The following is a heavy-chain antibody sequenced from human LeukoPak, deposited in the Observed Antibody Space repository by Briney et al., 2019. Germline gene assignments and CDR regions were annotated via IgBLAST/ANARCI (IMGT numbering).Heavy chain of an antibody. Sequence: SVKVSCKTSGGTFSSYAISWVRQAPGQGLEWMGRIIPILGIANYAQKFQGRVTITADKFTSTAYMELSRLRSEDTAVYYCARAQDGNSQGDFDIWGQGTMVTVTS. J-gene: IGHJ3*02. V-gene: IGHV1-69*04. CDR2: IIPILGIA. CDR1: GGTFSSYA. CDR3: ARAQDGNSQGDFDI. D-gene: IGHD4-23*01.